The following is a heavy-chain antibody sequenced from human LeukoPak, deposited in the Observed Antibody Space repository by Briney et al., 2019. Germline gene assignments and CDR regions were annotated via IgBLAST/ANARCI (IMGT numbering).Heavy chain of an antibody. J-gene: IGHJ6*03. CDR3: ARGALDHMDV. Sequence: PSETLSLTCTVSGGSISSSSYYWGWIRQPPGKGLEWIGSIYYSGSTYYNPSLKSRVTISVDTSKNQFSLKLSSVTAADTAVYYCARGALDHMDVWGKGTTVTISS. V-gene: IGHV4-39*07. CDR2: IYYSGST. CDR1: GGSISSSSYY.